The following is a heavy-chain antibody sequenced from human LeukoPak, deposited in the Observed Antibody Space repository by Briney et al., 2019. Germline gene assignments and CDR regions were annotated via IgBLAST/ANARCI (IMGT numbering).Heavy chain of an antibody. CDR2: ISYDGSNK. CDR1: GFTFSSYT. CDR3: ARDRGYSYGFLDY. V-gene: IGHV3-30-3*01. Sequence: GRSLRLSCAASGFTFSSYTMRWVRQAPGKGLEWVTVISYDGSNKYYADSVKGRFTISRDNSKNTLYLQMNSLRAEDTAVYYCARDRGYSYGFLDYWGQGTLVTVSS. D-gene: IGHD5-18*01. J-gene: IGHJ4*02.